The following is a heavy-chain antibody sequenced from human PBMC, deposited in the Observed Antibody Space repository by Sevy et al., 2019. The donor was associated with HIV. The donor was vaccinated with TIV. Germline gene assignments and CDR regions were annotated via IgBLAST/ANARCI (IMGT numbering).Heavy chain of an antibody. Sequence: GGSLRLSCEVSGFTFSSDWMHWVRQAPGKGLVWVSRINSDGSRTNYADSVKGRFTISRDSAKNTLFLQMDSLRAEDTAMYYCIRGTSGTFGHRGQGTLVTVSS. D-gene: IGHD1-26*01. CDR1: GFTFSSDW. J-gene: IGHJ4*02. CDR2: INSDGSRT. V-gene: IGHV3-74*01. CDR3: IRGTSGTFGH.